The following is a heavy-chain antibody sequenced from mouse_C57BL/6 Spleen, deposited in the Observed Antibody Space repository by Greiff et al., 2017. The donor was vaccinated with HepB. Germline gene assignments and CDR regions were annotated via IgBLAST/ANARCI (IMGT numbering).Heavy chain of an antibody. J-gene: IGHJ2*01. V-gene: IGHV5-9-1*02. CDR3: TRDDWAFDY. Sequence: DVHLVESGAGLVKPGGSLKLSCAASGFTFSSYAMSWVRQTPEKRLEWVAYISSGGDYIYYADTVKGRFTISRDNARNTLYLQMSSLKSEDTAMYYCTRDDWAFDYWGQGTTLTVSS. CDR2: ISSGGDYI. D-gene: IGHD4-1*01. CDR1: GFTFSSYA.